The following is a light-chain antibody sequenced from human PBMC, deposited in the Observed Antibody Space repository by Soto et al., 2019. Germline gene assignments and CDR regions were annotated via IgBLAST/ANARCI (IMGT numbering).Light chain of an antibody. V-gene: IGKV3-20*01. CDR1: QSVRSNY. CDR2: GAS. Sequence: EIVLTQSPGTLSLSPGERATLSFRASQSVRSNYLAWYRQTPGQAPRLLIYGASNRATGIPDRFSGSGSGTDFTLIISRLEPEDFALYYCQQYGSSPWTFGQGTKVEIK. J-gene: IGKJ1*01. CDR3: QQYGSSPWT.